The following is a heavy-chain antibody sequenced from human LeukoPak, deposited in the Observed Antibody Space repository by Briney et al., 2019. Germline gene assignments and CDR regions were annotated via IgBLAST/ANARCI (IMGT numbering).Heavy chain of an antibody. J-gene: IGHJ5*02. CDR3: ARSIAAAHWFDP. D-gene: IGHD6-13*01. V-gene: IGHV4-4*07. Sequence: SETLSLTCTVSGGSISSYYWSWIRQPAGKGLEWIGRIYTSGSTNYNPSLKSRVTMSVDTSKNQFSLKLSFVTAADTAVYYCARSIAAAHWFDPWGQGTLVTVSS. CDR1: GGSISSYY. CDR2: IYTSGST.